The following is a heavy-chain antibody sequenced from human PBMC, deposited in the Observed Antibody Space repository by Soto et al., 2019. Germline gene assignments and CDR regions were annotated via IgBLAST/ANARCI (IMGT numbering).Heavy chain of an antibody. V-gene: IGHV1-24*01. Sequence: QVQLVQSGAEVKKPGASVKVSCKVSGYTLTELSMHWVRQAPGKGLEWMGGFDPEDGETIYAQKFQGRVTMTEDTSTDTAYMELSSLRSEDTAVYYWATENAGYCTNGVCYTESRWGQGTLVTVSS. D-gene: IGHD2-8*01. CDR1: GYTLTELS. J-gene: IGHJ4*02. CDR2: FDPEDGET. CDR3: ATENAGYCTNGVCYTESR.